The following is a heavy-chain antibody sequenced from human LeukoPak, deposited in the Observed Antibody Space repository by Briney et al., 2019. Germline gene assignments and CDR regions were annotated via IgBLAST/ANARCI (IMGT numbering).Heavy chain of an antibody. Sequence: ASVKVSCKSSGYTFYSYGISWVRQAPGQGLEWMGWISAKNGNTNFAQRVQGRVAMTTDTSTSTAYIELRSLKSDVTAVYCCAREVATLDAFDIWGQGTMVTVSS. CDR3: AREVATLDAFDI. J-gene: IGHJ3*02. CDR2: ISAKNGNT. D-gene: IGHD5-12*01. CDR1: GYTFYSYG. V-gene: IGHV1-18*01.